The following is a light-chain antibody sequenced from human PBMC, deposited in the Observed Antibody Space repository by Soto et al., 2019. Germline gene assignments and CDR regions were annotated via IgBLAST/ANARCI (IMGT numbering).Light chain of an antibody. V-gene: IGKV1-5*01. CDR2: DAS. J-gene: IGKJ1*01. CDR1: QSISSW. Sequence: GGRVIITCRASQSISSWLAWYQQKPGKVPNLLIYDASNLESGVPSRFSGSGSGTEFTLTISSLQPDDFATYYCQQYQSYWTFGQGTKVDIK. CDR3: QQYQSYWT.